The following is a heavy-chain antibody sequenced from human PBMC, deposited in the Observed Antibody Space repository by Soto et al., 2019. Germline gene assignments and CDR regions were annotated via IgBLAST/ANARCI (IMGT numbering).Heavy chain of an antibody. CDR2: IYYSGST. Sequence: QLQLQESGPGLVKPSETLSLTCTVSGGSISSYYWGWIRRPPGKGLEWIGSIYYSGSTYYNPSLKSPVNISVDTSKNQFSLKLSFLTAADTALYYCARRWGYPFDYWGQGTLVTVSS. CDR3: ARRWGYPFDY. J-gene: IGHJ4*02. D-gene: IGHD5-12*01. V-gene: IGHV4-39*01. CDR1: GGSISSYY.